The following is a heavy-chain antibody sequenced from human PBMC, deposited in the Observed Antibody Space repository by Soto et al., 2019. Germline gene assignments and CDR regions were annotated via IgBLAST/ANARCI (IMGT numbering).Heavy chain of an antibody. V-gene: IGHV3-13*01. J-gene: IGHJ2*01. D-gene: IGHD6-19*01. CDR3: ASKPRTVAGSNDWSFDL. CDR1: GFTFSDYD. CDR2: IHTAVDT. Sequence: GGSLRLSCAASGFTFSDYDMHWVRQTTGKWLEWVAAIHTAVDTYYPGSVKGRFTISREGVKNSLYLQMNSLRAGDTAVYFCASKPRTVAGSNDWSFDLWGRGXLVTVYS.